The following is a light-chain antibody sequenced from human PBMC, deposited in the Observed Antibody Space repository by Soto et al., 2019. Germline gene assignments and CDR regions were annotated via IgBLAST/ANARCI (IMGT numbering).Light chain of an antibody. J-gene: IGKJ5*01. V-gene: IGKV1-5*03. CDR2: KAS. CDR1: DSIDSW. Sequence: DIQMTQSPSTLSASVGDRVTLTCRASDSIDSWLAWHQQKPGRAPKLLITKASSLESGVPSRFSGSGFGTEFTLTISSLQPDDFATYYCQQYKNWPPAITFGQGTRLEIK. CDR3: QQYKNWPPAIT.